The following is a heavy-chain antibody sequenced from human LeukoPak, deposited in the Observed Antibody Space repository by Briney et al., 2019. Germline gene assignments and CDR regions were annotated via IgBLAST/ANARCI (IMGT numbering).Heavy chain of an antibody. V-gene: IGHV3-21*01. CDR3: ARDKFVEGYYGDYYLVGFDY. J-gene: IGHJ4*02. Sequence: GGSLRLSCADSGFTFSSYSMNWVRQAPGKGLEWVSCISSSSDYIYYADSVKGRFTISRDNAKNSLYLQMNSLRAEDTAVYYCARDKFVEGYYGDYYLVGFDYWGQGTLVTVSS. CDR2: ISSSSDYI. D-gene: IGHD4-17*01. CDR1: GFTFSSYS.